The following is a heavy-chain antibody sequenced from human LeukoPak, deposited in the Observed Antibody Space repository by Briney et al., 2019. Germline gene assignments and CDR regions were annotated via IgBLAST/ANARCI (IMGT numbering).Heavy chain of an antibody. CDR3: AREMAGTGTEI. CDR2: VDWSGST. Sequence: PSETLSLTCSVSGDSIRYSRYYWAWIRQPPGKGLEWIGSVDWSGSTYYNPSLKSRVTISADTSKNQFSLKVYSVTAADTAIYYCAREMAGTGTEIWGQGALVTVSS. CDR1: GDSIRYSRYY. J-gene: IGHJ4*02. V-gene: IGHV4-39*07. D-gene: IGHD6-13*01.